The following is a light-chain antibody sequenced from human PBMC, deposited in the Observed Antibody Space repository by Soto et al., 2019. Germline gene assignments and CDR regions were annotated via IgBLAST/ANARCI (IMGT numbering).Light chain of an antibody. CDR3: AAWDDSLNGVV. Sequence: QSVLTQPPSASGAPGQRVTISCSGSNSNIGSNTVNWYQHLPGTAPILLIYSNNQRPLGVPDRFSGSKSGTSASLAISGLQSEDEADYYCAAWDDSLNGVVFGGGTKLTVL. CDR2: SNN. J-gene: IGLJ2*01. CDR1: NSNIGSNT. V-gene: IGLV1-44*01.